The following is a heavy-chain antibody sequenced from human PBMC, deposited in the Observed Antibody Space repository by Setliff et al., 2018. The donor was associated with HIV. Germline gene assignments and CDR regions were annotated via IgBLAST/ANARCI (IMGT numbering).Heavy chain of an antibody. CDR3: ARKGYCSSSGCPTPFDF. CDR2: VFYSGST. J-gene: IGHJ4*02. Sequence: PSETLSLTCTVSGGSISSSSYYWDWIRQPPGKGLEWIGSVFYSGSTYYKPSLKSRVTLSVDTSKNQFSLKLSSVTAADTAVYYCARKGYCSSSGCPTPFDFWGQGTLVTVSS. V-gene: IGHV4-39*07. D-gene: IGHD2-2*01. CDR1: GGSISSSSYY.